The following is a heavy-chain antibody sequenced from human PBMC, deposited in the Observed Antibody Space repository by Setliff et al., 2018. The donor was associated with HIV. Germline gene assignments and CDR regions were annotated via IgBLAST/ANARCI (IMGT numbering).Heavy chain of an antibody. Sequence: PGGSLRLSCGASGFSFSSYSMNWVRQAPGKGLEWVSYISPSSTIIYYPDSVKGRFTTSRDNARNSLYLEMNRLRAGDTAVYYCARDFCGSSCSSGYGYFDHWGQGTLVTVSS. D-gene: IGHD2-15*01. CDR3: ARDFCGSSCSSGYGYFDH. CDR1: GFSFSSYS. J-gene: IGHJ4*02. CDR2: ISPSSTII. V-gene: IGHV3-48*01.